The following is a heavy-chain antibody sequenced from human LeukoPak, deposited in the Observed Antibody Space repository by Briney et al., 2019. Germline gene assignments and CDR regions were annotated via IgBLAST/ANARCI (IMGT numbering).Heavy chain of an antibody. CDR1: GGPFRGFF. CDR3: ARGRQDVTMIVVVMTAVSYYLDV. Sequence: SETLSLTCAVYGGPFRGFFWSWIRQAPGKGLEWIGEISHSGSSNYNPSLKSRVTISVDTSKNQFSLELSSVTAADTAVYYCARGRQDVTMIVVVMTAVSYYLDVWGKGTTVTVS. V-gene: IGHV4-34*01. CDR2: ISHSGSS. D-gene: IGHD3-22*01. J-gene: IGHJ6*03.